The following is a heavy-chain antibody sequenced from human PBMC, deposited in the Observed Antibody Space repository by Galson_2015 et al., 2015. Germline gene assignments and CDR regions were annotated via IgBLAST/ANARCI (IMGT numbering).Heavy chain of an antibody. D-gene: IGHD3-22*01. Sequence: SLRLSCAASGFTFSSYGMHWVRQAPGKGLEGVAVIWYDGSNKYYADSVKGRFTISRDNSKNTLYLQMNSLRAEDTAVYYCARDLTYYDSSGYYDYFDYWGQGALVTVSS. J-gene: IGHJ4*02. V-gene: IGHV3-33*01. CDR2: IWYDGSNK. CDR3: ARDLTYYDSSGYYDYFDY. CDR1: GFTFSSYG.